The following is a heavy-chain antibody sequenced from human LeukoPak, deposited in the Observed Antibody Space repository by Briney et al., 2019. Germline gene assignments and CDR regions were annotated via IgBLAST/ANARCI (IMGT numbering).Heavy chain of an antibody. CDR2: IYYSGRT. V-gene: IGHV4-59*08. Sequence: SETLSLTCTVSGGSISSYYWSWIRQPPGKGLEWIGYIYYSGRTNYNPSLKSRVTISVDTSKNQFSLKLTSVTAADTAVYHCARSLYQLLYVFDYWGQGTLVTVSS. D-gene: IGHD2-2*02. CDR1: GGSISSYY. CDR3: ARSLYQLLYVFDY. J-gene: IGHJ4*02.